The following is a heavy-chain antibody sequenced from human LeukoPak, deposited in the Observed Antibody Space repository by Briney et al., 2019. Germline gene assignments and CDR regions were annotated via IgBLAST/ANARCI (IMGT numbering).Heavy chain of an antibody. CDR1: GFTFSSYA. V-gene: IGHV3-23*01. CDR3: ARERNLEIAVAGTIFDY. D-gene: IGHD6-19*01. Sequence: GGSLRLSCAASGFTFSSYAMSWVRQAPGKGLEWVSAISGSGGSTYYADSVKGRFTISRDNSKNTLYLQMKSLRAEDTAVYYCARERNLEIAVAGTIFDYWGQGTLVTVSS. J-gene: IGHJ4*02. CDR2: ISGSGGST.